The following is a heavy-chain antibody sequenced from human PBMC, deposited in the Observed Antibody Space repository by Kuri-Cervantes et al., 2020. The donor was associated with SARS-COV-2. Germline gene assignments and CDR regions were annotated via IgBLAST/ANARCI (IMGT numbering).Heavy chain of an antibody. V-gene: IGHV3-7*01. Sequence: GESLKISCAASGFAFRYYWMSWVRQAPGRGLEWLANIKQDGSETYYVDSAKGRFTISRDNAGNSLYLQMTSLRSEDAAVYYCARASAGSSWGYYYYMDVWGIGTTVTVSS. J-gene: IGHJ6*03. CDR2: IKQDGSET. CDR1: GFAFRYYW. CDR3: ARASAGSSWGYYYYMDV. D-gene: IGHD1-26*01.